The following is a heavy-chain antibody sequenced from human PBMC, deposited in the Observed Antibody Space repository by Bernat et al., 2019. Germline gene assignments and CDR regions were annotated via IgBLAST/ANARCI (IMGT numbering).Heavy chain of an antibody. D-gene: IGHD3-22*01. CDR1: GFTFSSYA. J-gene: IGHJ4*02. CDR3: ARDLEIYDSSGYFFD. Sequence: QVQLVESGGGVVQPGRSLRLSCAASGFTFSSYAMHWVRQAPGKGLEWVAVISYDGSNKYYADSVKGRFTISRDNSKNTLYLQMNSPRAEDTAVYYCARDLEIYDSSGYFFDWGQGTLVTVSS. CDR2: ISYDGSNK. V-gene: IGHV3-30-3*01.